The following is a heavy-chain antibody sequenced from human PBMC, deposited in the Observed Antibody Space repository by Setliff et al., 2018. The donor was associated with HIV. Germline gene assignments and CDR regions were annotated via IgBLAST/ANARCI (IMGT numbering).Heavy chain of an antibody. CDR3: ARGSPMVRGVITPFDY. D-gene: IGHD3-10*01. CDR2: IYYSGST. CDR1: GVSISSTNYY. Sequence: SETLSLTCTVSGVSISSTNYYWGWIRQPPGKGLEWIGTIYYSGSTYYNPSLKSRVTISVDTSKNQFSLKLSSVTAADTAVYYCARGSPMVRGVITPFDYWGQGTLVTVSS. J-gene: IGHJ4*02. V-gene: IGHV4-39*01.